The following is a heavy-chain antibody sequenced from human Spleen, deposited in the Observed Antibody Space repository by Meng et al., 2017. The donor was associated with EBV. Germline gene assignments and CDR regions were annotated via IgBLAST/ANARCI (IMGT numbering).Heavy chain of an antibody. J-gene: IGHJ4*02. CDR2: MYFSGRS. V-gene: IGHV4-61*01. CDR3: ARGGHSGYDLDY. CDR1: GGSGSSSSDY. Sequence: VQLQESDPVLGKPSEILSLTSSISGGSGSSSSDYWCWIRQPPGKGLEWIEHMYFSGRSEKNPSPRSRITISIDTSKNQISLRLTSVDAADTAVYFCARGGHSGYDLDYWGQGTLVTVSS. D-gene: IGHD6-25*01.